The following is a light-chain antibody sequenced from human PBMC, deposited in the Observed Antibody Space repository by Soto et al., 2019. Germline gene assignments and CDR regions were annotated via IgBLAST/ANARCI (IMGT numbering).Light chain of an antibody. CDR1: SSNIGNNF. Sequence: YVLTQPPSVSAAPGQKVTISCSGSSSNIGNNFVSWYQQLPGTAPRLLIYDNNNRPSGIPDRFSGSQSGTSATLAITGLQTGDEADYFCGTWDSSLSVVIFGGGTQLTVL. J-gene: IGLJ2*01. CDR3: GTWDSSLSVVI. CDR2: DNN. V-gene: IGLV1-51*01.